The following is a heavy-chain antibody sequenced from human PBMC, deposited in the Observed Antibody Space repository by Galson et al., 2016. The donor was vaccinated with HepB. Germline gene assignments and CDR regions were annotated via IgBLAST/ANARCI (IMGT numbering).Heavy chain of an antibody. CDR2: IYPGDSDT. J-gene: IGHJ5*02. CDR1: GYTFSNSW. D-gene: IGHD2-21*01. Sequence: QSGAEVKKPGDSLKISCKGSGYTFSNSWIGWVRQMPDKGLEWMGIIYPGDSDTRYSPSFRGQVTISVDTSISTAYLQWSSRKASDTAIYYCARQPETVFNYEYWGGPNGWFDAWGQGTLVTVSS. CDR3: ARQPETVFNYEYWGGPNGWFDA. V-gene: IGHV5-51*01.